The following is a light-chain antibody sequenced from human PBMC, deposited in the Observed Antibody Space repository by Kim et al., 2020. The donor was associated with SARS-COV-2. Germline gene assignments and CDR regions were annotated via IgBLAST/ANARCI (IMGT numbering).Light chain of an antibody. V-gene: IGKV1-12*01. CDR2: DAF. J-gene: IGKJ1*01. Sequence: DIQMTQSPSSVSASVGDRVTISCRASHSISSWLAWYQQKPGKAPKLLLYDAFSLESGVPPRFSGSGSGTDFTLTISSLQPEDFATYYCQQANIFPQTFGQGTKVDIK. CDR3: QQANIFPQT. CDR1: HSISSW.